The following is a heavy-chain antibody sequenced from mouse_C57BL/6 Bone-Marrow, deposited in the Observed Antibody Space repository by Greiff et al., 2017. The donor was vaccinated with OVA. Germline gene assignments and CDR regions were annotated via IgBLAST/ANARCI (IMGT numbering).Heavy chain of an antibody. D-gene: IGHD1-1*01. CDR3: ARDCGSSYFDY. J-gene: IGHJ2*01. CDR1: GYTFTSYW. Sequence: QVQLQQPGAELVMPGASVKLSCKASGYTFTSYWMHWVKQRPGQGLEWIGEIDPSDSYTNYNQKFKGKATLTVDKSSSTAYMQLSSLTSEDSAVYYWARDCGSSYFDYWGQGTTLTVSS. CDR2: IDPSDSYT. V-gene: IGHV1-69*01.